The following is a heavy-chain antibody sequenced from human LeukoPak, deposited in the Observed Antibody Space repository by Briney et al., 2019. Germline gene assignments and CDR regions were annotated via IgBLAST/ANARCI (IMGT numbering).Heavy chain of an antibody. J-gene: IGHJ3*02. CDR2: ISKNGGTT. CDR3: ARDSTVFDAFDI. Sequence: PGGSLRLSCAASGFTFRNYAMHWVRQAPGKGLEYVSGISKNGGTTSYGNSVKGRFTISRDTSKNTLYLQMGSLRAEDMAIYYCARDSTVFDAFDIWGQGTMVTVS. V-gene: IGHV3-64*01. CDR1: GFTFRNYA. D-gene: IGHD4-17*01.